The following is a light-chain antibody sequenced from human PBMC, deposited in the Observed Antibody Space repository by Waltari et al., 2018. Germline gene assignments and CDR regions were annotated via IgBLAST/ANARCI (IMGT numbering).Light chain of an antibody. CDR2: DAS. CDR3: QQYNRWPPIT. V-gene: IGKV3-15*01. CDR1: QTVNSN. J-gene: IGKJ5*01. Sequence: EVVMTQSPAPLTVFPGESATLSCRASQTVNSNLAWYQQRPGQAPRLLIFDASTRAPSVPARFSGSGSGTEFTLTIRSLQSEDSAVYYCQQYNRWPPITFGQGTRLEIK.